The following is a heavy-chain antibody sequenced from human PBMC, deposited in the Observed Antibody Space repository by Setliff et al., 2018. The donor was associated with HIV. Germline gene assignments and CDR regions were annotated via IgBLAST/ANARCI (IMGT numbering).Heavy chain of an antibody. V-gene: IGHV3-30*04. Sequence: GGSLRLSCAASGFTFSSYAMHWVRQAPGKGLEWVAVISYDGSNKYYADSVKGRFTISRDNSKNTLYLQMNSLRGEDTAVYYCVRGCVGGNCYSPTGDYWGQGTLVTVSS. CDR1: GFTFSSYA. J-gene: IGHJ4*02. CDR2: ISYDGSNK. D-gene: IGHD2-15*01. CDR3: VRGCVGGNCYSPTGDY.